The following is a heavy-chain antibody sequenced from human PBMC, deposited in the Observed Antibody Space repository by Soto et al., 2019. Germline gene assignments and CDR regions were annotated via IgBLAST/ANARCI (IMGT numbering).Heavy chain of an antibody. CDR3: ARHPSYWYDGSDYEYRFDY. CDR2: IFPGDSDT. D-gene: IGHD3-22*01. J-gene: IGHJ4*02. V-gene: IGHV5-51*01. CDR1: GYTFTNSW. Sequence: PGESLKISFKTSGYTFTNSWIGWVRQMPGRGLEWMGIIFPGDSDTRYNPSFQGQVTISVDKSISTAYLQLKSLQASDTATYYCARHPSYWYDGSDYEYRFDYWGQGTQVTVSS.